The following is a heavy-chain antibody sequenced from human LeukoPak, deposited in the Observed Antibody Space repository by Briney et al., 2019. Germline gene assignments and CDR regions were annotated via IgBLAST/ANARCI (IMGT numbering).Heavy chain of an antibody. CDR2: ITNDGSST. Sequence: GGSLRLSCVASGFTSSSYWMHWVRQAPGKGLVWVSHITNDGSSTSFADSVKGRFTISRDNAKNTLYLQMNSLRADDTAVYYCARGDYPYALDIWGQGTMVTVSS. CDR1: GFTSSSYW. J-gene: IGHJ3*02. CDR3: ARGDYPYALDI. V-gene: IGHV3-74*01. D-gene: IGHD4-17*01.